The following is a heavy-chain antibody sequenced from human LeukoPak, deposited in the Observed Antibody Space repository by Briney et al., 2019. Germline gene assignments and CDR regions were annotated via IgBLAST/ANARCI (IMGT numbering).Heavy chain of an antibody. CDR3: ARFGPYYYGSGSSTHKNWFDP. D-gene: IGHD3-10*01. V-gene: IGHV4-34*01. CDR1: GGSFSGYY. Sequence: SETLSLTCAVYGGSFSGYYWSWIRQPPGKGLDWIGEINHTGSTNYKPSLKSRVTISVDTSKNQFSLKLSSVTAADTAVYYCARFGPYYYGSGSSTHKNWFDPWGQGTLVTVSS. J-gene: IGHJ5*02. CDR2: INHTGST.